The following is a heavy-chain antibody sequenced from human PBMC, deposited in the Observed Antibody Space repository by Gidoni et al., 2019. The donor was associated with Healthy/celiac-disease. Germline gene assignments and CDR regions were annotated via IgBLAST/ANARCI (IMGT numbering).Heavy chain of an antibody. J-gene: IGHJ6*02. CDR3: AKVLGPGTVTTGYGMDV. V-gene: IGHV3-9*01. D-gene: IGHD4-17*01. Sequence: EVQLVESGGGLVQPGRSLRLSCAASGFTLDDYAMHWVRQAPGKGLEWVSGISWNSGSIGYADSVKGRFTISRDNAKNSLYLQMNSLRAEDTALYYCAKVLGPGTVTTGYGMDVWGQGTTVTVSS. CDR2: ISWNSGSI. CDR1: GFTLDDYA.